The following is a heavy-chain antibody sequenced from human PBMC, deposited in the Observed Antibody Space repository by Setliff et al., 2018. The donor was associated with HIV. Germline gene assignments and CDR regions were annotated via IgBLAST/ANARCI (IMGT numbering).Heavy chain of an antibody. CDR1: GFTFSSYE. D-gene: IGHD6-19*01. CDR2: ISNSGSTI. J-gene: IGHJ3*02. V-gene: IGHV3-48*03. Sequence: HPGGSLRLSCAASGFTFSSYEKNWVRQAPGKGLEWVSYISNSGSTIYYADSVKGRFTISRDNAKNSLYLQMNSLRAEDTAVYYCARDCVAVAGTGPDAFDIWGRGTMVTVSS. CDR3: ARDCVAVAGTGPDAFDI.